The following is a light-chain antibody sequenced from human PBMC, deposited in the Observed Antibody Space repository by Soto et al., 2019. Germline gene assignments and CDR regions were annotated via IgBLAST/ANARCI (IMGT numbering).Light chain of an antibody. V-gene: IGKV3-11*01. Sequence: IVLTQSPATLSLSPGERATLSCRASQSVSSYLAWYQQKPGQAPRLLIYDASNRATGIPARFSGSGSGTDFTLTISSLEPEAFAVYYCQQRSNWPLFTFGPGTKVDIK. CDR3: QQRSNWPLFT. CDR2: DAS. CDR1: QSVSSY. J-gene: IGKJ3*01.